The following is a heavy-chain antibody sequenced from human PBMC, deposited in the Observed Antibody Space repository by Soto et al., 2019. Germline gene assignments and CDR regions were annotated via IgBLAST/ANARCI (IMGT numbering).Heavy chain of an antibody. Sequence: EVQLVESGGGLVQPGGSLRLSCAASGFTFSSYWMHWVRQAPGKGLVWVSRINSDGSSTSYADSVKGRFTISRDNAXXTLHLQMNSLRAEYPAVYDCATRSSYYDSSGCFDNWGQGTLGTVSS. D-gene: IGHD3-22*01. V-gene: IGHV3-74*01. J-gene: IGHJ4*02. CDR3: ATRSSYYDSSGCFDN. CDR2: INSDGSST. CDR1: GFTFSSYW.